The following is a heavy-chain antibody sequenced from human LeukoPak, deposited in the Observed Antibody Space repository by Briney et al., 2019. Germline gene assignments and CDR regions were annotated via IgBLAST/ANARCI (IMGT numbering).Heavy chain of an antibody. CDR1: GGSISPYY. CDR2: IYYSGTT. J-gene: IGHJ4*02. CDR3: ARDRGSAGGFDY. V-gene: IGHV4-59*01. D-gene: IGHD2-15*01. Sequence: SETLSRTCSVSGGSISPYYWSWIRQPPGKGLEWIGYIYYSGTTNYNPSLKSRVTISVDTSKNQFSLKLSSVTAADTAVYYCARDRGSAGGFDYWGQGTLVTVSS.